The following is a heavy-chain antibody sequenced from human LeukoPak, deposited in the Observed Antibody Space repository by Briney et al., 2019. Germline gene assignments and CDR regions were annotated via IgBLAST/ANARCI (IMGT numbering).Heavy chain of an antibody. CDR1: GGSFSGYY. D-gene: IGHD3-16*02. CDR3: ARVYDDYVWGSYRTLYNWFDP. Sequence: PSETLSLTCADYGGSFSGYYWSWIRQPPGKGLEWIGEINHSGSTNYNPSLKSRVIISVDTSKNQFSLKLSSVTAADTAVYYCARVYDDYVWGSYRTLYNWFDPWGQGTLVTVSS. J-gene: IGHJ5*02. V-gene: IGHV4-34*01. CDR2: INHSGST.